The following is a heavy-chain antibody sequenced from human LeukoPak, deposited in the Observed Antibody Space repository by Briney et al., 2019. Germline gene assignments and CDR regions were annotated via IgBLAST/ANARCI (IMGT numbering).Heavy chain of an antibody. CDR2: ISPYNANT. J-gene: IGHJ6*02. V-gene: IGHV1-18*01. CDR3: ARDLGYHLLTNYYYYGMDV. Sequence: ASVKVSCTTSGYTFTTYCISWVRQAPGQGLEWMGWISPYNANTNYAQKLQGRGTMTTDTSTSTAYMELRSLRSDDTAVYYCARDLGYHLLTNYYYYGMDVWGQGTTVTVSS. D-gene: IGHD2-2*01. CDR1: GYTFTTYC.